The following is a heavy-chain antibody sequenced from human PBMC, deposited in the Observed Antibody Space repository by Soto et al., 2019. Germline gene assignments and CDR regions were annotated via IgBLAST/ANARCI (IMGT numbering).Heavy chain of an antibody. V-gene: IGHV3-23*01. CDR2: ISGSGST. D-gene: IGHD3-16*02. CDR1: GFTFSSYA. Sequence: GSLRLSCAASGFTFSSYAMSWVRQAPGKGLEWVSAISGSGSTFYADSVKGRFTISRDNSKNTLYLQVNSLRAEDTAVYYCAKEKDYDYVWGSYRYTSDYWGQGTLVTVSS. CDR3: AKEKDYDYVWGSYRYTSDY. J-gene: IGHJ4*02.